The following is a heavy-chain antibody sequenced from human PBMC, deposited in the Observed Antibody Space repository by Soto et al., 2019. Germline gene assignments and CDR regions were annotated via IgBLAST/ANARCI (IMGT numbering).Heavy chain of an antibody. V-gene: IGHV4-4*02. CDR1: GGSIVSSNC. CDR3: ARVPGFYGMDV. CDR2: IYHSGST. J-gene: IGHJ6*02. Sequence: PAETLSLTCAVSGGSIVSSNCLIVFRHPAGKGLEWIGEIYHSGSTNYNPSLKSRVTISVDKSKNQFSLKLSSVTAADTAVYYCARVPGFYGMDVWGQGTTVTVSS. D-gene: IGHD3-3*01.